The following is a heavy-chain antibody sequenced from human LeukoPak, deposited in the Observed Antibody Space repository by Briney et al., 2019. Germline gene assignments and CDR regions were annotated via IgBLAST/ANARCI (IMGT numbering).Heavy chain of an antibody. CDR1: GYTFTGYY. J-gene: IGHJ4*02. CDR2: INPNSGGT. V-gene: IGHV1-2*02. D-gene: IGHD5-24*01. CDR3: ARSRDGYYEHFDY. Sequence: ASVKVSCKASGYTFTGYYMHWVRQAPGQGLEWMGWINPNSGGTNYAQKLQGRVTMTRDTSISTAYMELSRLRSDDTAVYYCARSRDGYYEHFDYWGQGTLVTVSS.